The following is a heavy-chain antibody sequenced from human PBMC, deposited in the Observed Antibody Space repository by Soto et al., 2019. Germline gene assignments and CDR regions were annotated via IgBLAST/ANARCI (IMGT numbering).Heavy chain of an antibody. Sequence: EVQLVESGGGLVQPGGSLRLSCAASGFTVSSNHMSWVRQAPGKGLEWVSLIYSGGSTYYADSVKGRFTFSRDNSKNTLYLQMSSLRAEDTSVYYCAGPGEQHRYWGQGTLVTVSS. CDR2: IYSGGST. CDR1: GFTVSSNH. V-gene: IGHV3-66*01. CDR3: AGPGEQHRY. D-gene: IGHD3-16*01. J-gene: IGHJ4*02.